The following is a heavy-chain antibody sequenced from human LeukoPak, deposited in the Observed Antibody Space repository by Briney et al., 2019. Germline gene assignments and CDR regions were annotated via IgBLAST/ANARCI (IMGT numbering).Heavy chain of an antibody. J-gene: IGHJ4*02. CDR1: GFTFSDYY. CDR3: ARDNYYGSGSYTAY. D-gene: IGHD3-10*01. CDR2: IGDRGNRI. Sequence: GGSLRLSCAASGFTFSDYYMGWIRQVPGMGLEWVSYIGDRGNRIYYADSVKGRFPISRDNSKNTLYLQMNDLGADDTAVYYCARDNYYGSGSYTAYWGQGTPVTVSS. V-gene: IGHV3-11*01.